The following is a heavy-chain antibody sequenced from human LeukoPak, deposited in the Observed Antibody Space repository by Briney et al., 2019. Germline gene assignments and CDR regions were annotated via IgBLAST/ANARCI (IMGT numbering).Heavy chain of an antibody. CDR3: AREMVIAAPYFDY. J-gene: IGHJ4*02. Sequence: GGSLRLSCAASGFTFSSYAMHWVRQAPGKGLEWVAVISYDGSNKYYADSVKGRFTISRDNSKNTLYLQMNSLRAEDTAVYYCAREMVIAAPYFDYWGQGTLVTVSS. CDR2: ISYDGSNK. D-gene: IGHD6-13*01. V-gene: IGHV3-30-3*01. CDR1: GFTFSSYA.